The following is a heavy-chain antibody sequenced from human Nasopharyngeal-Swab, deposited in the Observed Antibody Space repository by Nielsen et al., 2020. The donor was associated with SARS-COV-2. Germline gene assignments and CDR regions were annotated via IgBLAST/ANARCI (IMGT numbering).Heavy chain of an antibody. J-gene: IGHJ4*02. CDR2: VNQDGSRT. V-gene: IGHV3-74*01. Sequence: GESLKISCAASGFTFSRYWMHWVRQAPGKGLAWVSRVNQDGSRTDYADSVRGRFTISRDNAKNTLYLQMNSLRVEDTAVYYCVKHQGSSSDQWGQGTLVTVSS. CDR3: VKHQGSSSDQ. CDR1: GFTFSRYW.